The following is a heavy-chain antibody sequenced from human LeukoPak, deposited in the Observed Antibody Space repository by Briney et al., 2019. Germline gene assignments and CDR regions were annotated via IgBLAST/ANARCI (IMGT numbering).Heavy chain of an antibody. Sequence: GGSLRLSCAASGFTFSNVWMSWVRQAPGKGLEWVGHIKSKTHGGTTDYAAPVKGRFTISRDDSKNTLYLQMNSLKTEDTALYYCTTPRTTMVRGVLSYYMDVWGKGTTVTVSS. D-gene: IGHD3-10*01. CDR1: GFTFSNVW. CDR3: TTPRTTMVRGVLSYYMDV. J-gene: IGHJ6*03. CDR2: IKSKTHGGTT. V-gene: IGHV3-15*01.